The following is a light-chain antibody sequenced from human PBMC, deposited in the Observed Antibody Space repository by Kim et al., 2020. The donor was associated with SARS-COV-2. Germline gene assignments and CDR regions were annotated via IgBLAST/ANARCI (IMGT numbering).Light chain of an antibody. V-gene: IGLV3-10*01. CDR2: EDS. J-gene: IGLJ3*02. Sequence: SYELTQPPSVSASPGQTARITRSGDALPKKYAYWYQQKSGQAPVLVIYEDSKRPSGIPERFSGSSSGTMATLTISGAQVEDEADYYCYSTDSSGNHWVFGGGTQLTVL. CDR1: ALPKKY. CDR3: YSTDSSGNHWV.